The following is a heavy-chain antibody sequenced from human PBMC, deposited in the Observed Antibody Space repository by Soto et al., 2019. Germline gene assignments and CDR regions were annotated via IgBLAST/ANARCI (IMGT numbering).Heavy chain of an antibody. CDR2: TYYRSKWYN. J-gene: IGHJ6*02. Sequence: SETLSLSSAIVEASVTSNRAAWNWIRQSPSKGLEWLGRTYYRSKWYNDYAVSVKSRITINPDTSKNQFSLQLNSVTPEDTAVYYCARDQYSSSWGYYYYGMDVWGQGTTVTVSS. CDR1: EASVTSNRAA. D-gene: IGHD6-13*01. CDR3: ARDQYSSSWGYYYYGMDV. V-gene: IGHV6-1*01.